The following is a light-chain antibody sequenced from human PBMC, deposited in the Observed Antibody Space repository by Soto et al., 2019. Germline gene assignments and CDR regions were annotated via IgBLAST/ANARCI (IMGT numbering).Light chain of an antibody. V-gene: IGLV2-8*01. CDR3: SLYAGTNSVV. Sequence: QPVLTQPPSASGSPGQSVAISCTGTSSDIGAYKFVSWYKQHPGKAPRLILYEVSRRPSGVPDRFSGSKSGNTASLTVSGLLADDEADYYCSLYAGTNSVVFGGGTKVTVL. CDR1: SSDIGAYKF. J-gene: IGLJ2*01. CDR2: EVS.